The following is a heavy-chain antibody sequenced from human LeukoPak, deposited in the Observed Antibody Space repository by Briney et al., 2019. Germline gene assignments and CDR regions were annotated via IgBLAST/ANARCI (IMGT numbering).Heavy chain of an antibody. CDR2: IYYSGST. J-gene: IGHJ4*02. CDR1: GGSISSGGYY. Sequence: SETLSLTCTVSGGSISSGGYYWSWIRQHPGKGLESIGYIYYSGSTYYNPSLKSRVTLSVDTSKNQFSLKLTSVTAADTAVYYCVAEEYGTGSYYKSAFWGKGALVTASS. V-gene: IGHV4-31*03. CDR3: VAEEYGTGSYYKSAF. D-gene: IGHD3-10*01.